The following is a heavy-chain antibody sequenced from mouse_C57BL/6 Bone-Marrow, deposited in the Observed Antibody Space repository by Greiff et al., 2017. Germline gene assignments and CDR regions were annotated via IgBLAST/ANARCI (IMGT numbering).Heavy chain of an antibody. CDR2: IDPENGDT. D-gene: IGHD2-4*01. J-gene: IGHJ2*01. V-gene: IGHV14-4*01. CDR3: TTPYDYDGGYFDY. Sequence: VQLQQSGAELVRPGASVKLSCTASGFNIKDDYMHWVKQRPEQGLEWIGWIDPENGDTEYASKFQGKATITADTSSNTAYLQLSSLTSEDTAVYYCTTPYDYDGGYFDYWGQGTTLTVSS. CDR1: GFNIKDDY.